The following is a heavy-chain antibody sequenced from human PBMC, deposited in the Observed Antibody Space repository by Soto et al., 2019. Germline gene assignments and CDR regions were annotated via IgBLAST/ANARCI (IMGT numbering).Heavy chain of an antibody. Sequence: PGESLKISCKGSGYSFTSYWIGWVRQMPGKGLEWMGIIYPGDSDTRYSPSFQGQVTISADKSISTAYLQWSSLKASDTATYYCARHNPYSSSPGWYYFDYWGQGTLVTVSS. J-gene: IGHJ4*02. D-gene: IGHD6-6*01. CDR2: IYPGDSDT. CDR1: GYSFTSYW. V-gene: IGHV5-51*01. CDR3: ARHNPYSSSPGWYYFDY.